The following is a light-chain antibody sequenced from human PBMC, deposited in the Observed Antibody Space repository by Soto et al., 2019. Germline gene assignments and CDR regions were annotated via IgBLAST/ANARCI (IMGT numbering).Light chain of an antibody. J-gene: IGLJ3*02. CDR3: ISYTSSSTRV. Sequence: QSALTQPASVSGSPGQSITISCTGTSSDVGRYNYVSWYQQHPGKAPTLIIYEVSNRPSGVSNRFSGSKSGNTASLTISGLQAEDEADYYCISYTSSSTRVFGGGTKVTVL. V-gene: IGLV2-14*01. CDR1: SSDVGRYNY. CDR2: EVS.